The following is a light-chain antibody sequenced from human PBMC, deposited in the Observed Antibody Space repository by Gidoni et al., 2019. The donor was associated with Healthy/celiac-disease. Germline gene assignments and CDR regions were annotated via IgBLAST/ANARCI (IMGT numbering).Light chain of an antibody. CDR3: QQLNSYPHT. V-gene: IGKV1-9*01. CDR2: AAS. J-gene: IGKJ2*01. CDR1: QGMSSY. Sequence: DIQLTQSPSFLSASVGDRVTITCRASQGMSSYLAWYQQKPGKAPKLLIYAASTLQRGVPSRFSGRGSGTEFTLTISSLQPEDFATYYCQQLNSYPHTFGQGTKLEIK.